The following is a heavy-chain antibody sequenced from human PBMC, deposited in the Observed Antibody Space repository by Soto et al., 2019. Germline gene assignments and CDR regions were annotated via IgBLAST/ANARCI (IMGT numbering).Heavy chain of an antibody. J-gene: IGHJ6*02. CDR3: AREGRRARGTSYYYYYGMDV. CDR1: GGSISSGGYY. Sequence: SETLSLTCTVSGGSISSGGYYWSWIRQHPGKGMEWIGYIYYSGSTYYNPSLKSRVTISVDTSKNQFSLKLSSVTAADTAVYYCAREGRRARGTSYYYYYGMDVWGQGTTVTVSS. D-gene: IGHD1-7*01. CDR2: IYYSGST. V-gene: IGHV4-31*03.